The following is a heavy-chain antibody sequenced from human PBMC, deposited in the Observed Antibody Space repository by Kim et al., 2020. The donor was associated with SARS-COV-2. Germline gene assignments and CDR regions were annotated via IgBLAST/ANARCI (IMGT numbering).Heavy chain of an antibody. CDR3: ARRPDRVGSDVNLGLDY. J-gene: IGHJ4*02. V-gene: IGHV3-30*01. D-gene: IGHD1-20*01. Sequence: SVKGQVTISRDNAKNMLYLKMDSLSPDDTGVYYCARRPDRVGSDVNLGLDYWGQGTLVTVSS.